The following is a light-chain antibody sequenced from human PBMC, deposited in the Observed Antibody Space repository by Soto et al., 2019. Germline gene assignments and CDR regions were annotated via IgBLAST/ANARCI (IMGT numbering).Light chain of an antibody. CDR3: AAWDDSLSGRV. CDR2: RNN. Sequence: QSVLTQPPSASGTPGQRVTISCSGSSSNIGSNYVYWYQQLPGTAPRLLIYRNNQRTSGVPDRFSGSKSGTSASLAISGLRSEDXADYYCAAWDDSLSGRVFGGGTKLTVL. V-gene: IGLV1-47*01. J-gene: IGLJ3*02. CDR1: SSNIGSNY.